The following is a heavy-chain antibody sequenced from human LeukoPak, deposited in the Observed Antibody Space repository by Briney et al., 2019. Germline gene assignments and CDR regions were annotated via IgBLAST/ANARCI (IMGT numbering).Heavy chain of an antibody. V-gene: IGHV4-39*02. CDR1: GGSTSSGSYY. CDR2: ISSSGNT. CDR3: ARLGAGPTYYDFWSGYSSFYFDY. Sequence: SETLSLTCTVSGGSTSSGSYYWGWIRQPPGKGLEWIGGISSSGNTYYNPSLKSRITISIDTSKNHFSLKLSSVTAADTAVYYCARLGAGPTYYDFWSGYSSFYFDYWGQGTLVTVSS. D-gene: IGHD3-3*01. J-gene: IGHJ4*02.